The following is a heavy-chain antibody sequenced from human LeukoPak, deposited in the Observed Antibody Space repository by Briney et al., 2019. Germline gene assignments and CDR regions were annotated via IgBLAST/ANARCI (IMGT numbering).Heavy chain of an antibody. Sequence: SETLSLTCTVSGGSISSSSYYWGWIRQPPGKGLEWIRSIYYSGSTYYNPSLKSRVTISVDTSKNQFSLKLSSVTAADTAVYYCAREVPVLRYFDWLFLGGKNWFDPWGQGTLVTVSS. J-gene: IGHJ5*02. CDR3: AREVPVLRYFDWLFLGGKNWFDP. CDR2: IYYSGST. V-gene: IGHV4-39*07. D-gene: IGHD3-9*01. CDR1: GGSISSSSYY.